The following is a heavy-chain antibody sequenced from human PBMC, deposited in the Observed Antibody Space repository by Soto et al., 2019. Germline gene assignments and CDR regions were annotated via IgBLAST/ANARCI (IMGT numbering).Heavy chain of an antibody. V-gene: IGHV4-4*07. CDR1: GSSISIYF. J-gene: IGHJ6*02. CDR3: ARDPATVTTLYYYYGMDV. Sequence: PSETLSLTCTVSGSSISIYFWSWIRHPAGKGLEWIGRIYNNESTNYNPSFESRVTMSVDTSKNQFSLRLSSVTAADTAVYYCARDPATVTTLYYYYGMDVWGQGTTVTVSS. D-gene: IGHD4-17*01. CDR2: IYNNEST.